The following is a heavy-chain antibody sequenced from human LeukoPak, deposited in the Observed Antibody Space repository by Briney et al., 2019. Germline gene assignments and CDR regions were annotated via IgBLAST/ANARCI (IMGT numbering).Heavy chain of an antibody. CDR3: ARRFSSSEFFSDY. J-gene: IGHJ4*02. D-gene: IGHD3-22*01. CDR1: GFTFSNYA. V-gene: IGHV3-64*01. Sequence: GGSLRLSCAASGFTFSNYAMHWVRQAPGKGLEYVSAISFNGGSTYYANSVKGRFTISRDNSKNTLYLQMGSLRAEDMAVYYCARRFSSSEFFSDYWGQGTLVTVSS. CDR2: ISFNGGST.